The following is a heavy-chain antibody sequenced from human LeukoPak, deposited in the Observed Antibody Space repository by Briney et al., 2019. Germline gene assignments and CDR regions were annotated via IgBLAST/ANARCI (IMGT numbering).Heavy chain of an antibody. Sequence: SETLSLTCTVSGGSISSYYWSWIRQSPGKGLERIGYIYYSGSTNYNPSLKSRVTISVDTSKNQFSLNLSSVTAADTAVYYCARVISSGYLDYWGQGTLVTVSS. V-gene: IGHV4-59*01. D-gene: IGHD3-22*01. CDR1: GGSISSYY. CDR3: ARVISSGYLDY. CDR2: IYYSGST. J-gene: IGHJ4*02.